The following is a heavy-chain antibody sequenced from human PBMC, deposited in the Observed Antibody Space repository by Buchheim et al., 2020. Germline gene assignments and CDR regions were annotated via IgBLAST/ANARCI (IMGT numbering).Heavy chain of an antibody. CDR1: GLTFSSYW. CDR2: IKQDGSEK. V-gene: IGHV3-7*04. D-gene: IGHD2-15*01. J-gene: IGHJ6*02. CDR3: ARDDCSGSTCYPDYYYGMDV. Sequence: EVQLVESGGGLVQPGGSLRLSCEVSGLTFSSYWMSWVRQAPGKGLEWVANIKQDGSEKYYVDSVKGRFTISRDNAKNLLFLPMNSMRAEDTAVYYCARDDCSGSTCYPDYYYGMDVWGQGTT.